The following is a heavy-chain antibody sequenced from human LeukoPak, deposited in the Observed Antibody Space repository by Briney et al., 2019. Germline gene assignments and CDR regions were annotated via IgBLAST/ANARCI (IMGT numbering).Heavy chain of an antibody. Sequence: GGSLRLSCAASGFTFSSYAMSWVRQAPGKELEWVSATSGSGGSTYYADSVKGRFTISRDNSKNTLYLQMNSPRDEDTAVYYCAKNNRGRILELHHKVGVDYWGQGNLGTVSS. J-gene: IGHJ4*02. D-gene: IGHD3-3*01. CDR2: TSGSGGST. CDR3: AKNNRGRILELHHKVGVDY. CDR1: GFTFSSYA. V-gene: IGHV3-23*01.